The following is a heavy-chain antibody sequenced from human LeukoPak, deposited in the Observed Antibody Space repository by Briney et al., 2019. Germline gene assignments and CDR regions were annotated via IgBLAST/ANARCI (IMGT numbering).Heavy chain of an antibody. CDR2: INSDGSST. V-gene: IGHV3-74*01. J-gene: IGHJ6*03. Sequence: GGSLRLSCAASGFTFSSYGMHWVRQAPGKGLVWVSRINSDGSSTSYADSVKGRFTISRDNAKNTLYLQMNSLRAEDTAVYYCARDGGGSTDYYYYMDVWGKGTTVTVSS. CDR1: GFTFSSYG. CDR3: ARDGGGSTDYYYYMDV. D-gene: IGHD2-2*01.